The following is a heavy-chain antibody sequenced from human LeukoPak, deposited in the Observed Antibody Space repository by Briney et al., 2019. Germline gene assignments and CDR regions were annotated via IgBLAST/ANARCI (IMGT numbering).Heavy chain of an antibody. CDR3: AKDLGSYGSPWLR. CDR2: ISGSGGST. CDR1: GFTFSSYA. J-gene: IGHJ4*02. D-gene: IGHD5-18*01. V-gene: IGHV3-23*01. Sequence: PGGSLRLSCAASGFTFSSYAMSRVRQAPGKGLEWVSAISGSGGSTYYADSVKGRFTISRDNSKNTLYLQMNSLRAEDTAVYYCAKDLGSYGSPWLRWGQGTLVTVSS.